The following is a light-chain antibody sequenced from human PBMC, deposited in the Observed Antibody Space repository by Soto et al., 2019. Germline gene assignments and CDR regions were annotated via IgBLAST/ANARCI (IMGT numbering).Light chain of an antibody. V-gene: IGKV3-20*01. Sequence: EILLTQSPATLSLSPGERATLSCRASQSVSSSYLAWYQQKPGQAPRLLIYGASSRATGIPDRFSGSGSGTDFTLTISRLEPEDFAVYYCQQYGSSPPTFGQGTKVDIK. CDR2: GAS. CDR1: QSVSSSY. J-gene: IGKJ1*01. CDR3: QQYGSSPPT.